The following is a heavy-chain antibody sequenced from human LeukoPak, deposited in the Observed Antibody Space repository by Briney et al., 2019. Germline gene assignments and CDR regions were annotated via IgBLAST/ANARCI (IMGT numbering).Heavy chain of an antibody. CDR2: ISTSTTTK. J-gene: IGHJ4*02. V-gene: IGHV3-48*02. CDR3: ARDRDWSFDY. D-gene: IGHD3/OR15-3a*01. CDR1: GFSFSSYS. Sequence: GGSLRLSCEASGFSFSSYSMNWVRQAPGKGLEWVSYISTSTTTKDYADSVKGRFTISRDNAKNSLYLQMNSLRDEGTAVYYCARDRDWSFDYWGQGTLVTVSS.